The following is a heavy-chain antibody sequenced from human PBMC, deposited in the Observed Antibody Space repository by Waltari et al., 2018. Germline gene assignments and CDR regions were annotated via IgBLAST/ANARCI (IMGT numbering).Heavy chain of an antibody. Sequence: WRRIRKPPGKGREWSGEINHSGSTNYNPSPQSRLTISVDTSKNQFSLKLSSVTAADTAVYYCARIREMVTVNYFDFCSHGTLLTVSS. V-gene: IGHV4-34*01. D-gene: IGHD2-21*02. CDR2: INHSGST. CDR3: ARIREMVTVNYFDF. J-gene: IGHJ4*01.